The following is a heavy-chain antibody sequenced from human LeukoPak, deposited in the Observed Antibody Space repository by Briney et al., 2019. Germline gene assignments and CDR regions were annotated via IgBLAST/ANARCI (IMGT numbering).Heavy chain of an antibody. Sequence: PGGSLRLSCAASGFTFDDYAMHWVRQAPGKGLEWVSGISWNSGSIGYADSVKGRCTISRDNAKNSLYLQMNSLRAEDTAVYYCARDQIGSSRYYYYYMDVWGKGTTVTVSS. J-gene: IGHJ6*03. CDR3: ARDQIGSSRYYYYYMDV. D-gene: IGHD6-6*01. V-gene: IGHV3-9*01. CDR1: GFTFDDYA. CDR2: ISWNSGSI.